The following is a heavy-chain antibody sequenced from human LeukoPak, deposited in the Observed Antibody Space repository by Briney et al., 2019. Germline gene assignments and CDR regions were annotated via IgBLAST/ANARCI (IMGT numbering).Heavy chain of an antibody. Sequence: GASVKVSCKASGYTLTSYDINWVRQATGQGLEWMGWMNANSGNTGYAQKFQGRVTMTSNTPISTAYMELSSLRSEDTAVYYCARKDSSRWYFYWGQGTLVTVSS. CDR2: MNANSGNT. D-gene: IGHD6-13*01. CDR1: GYTLTSYD. J-gene: IGHJ4*02. V-gene: IGHV1-8*01. CDR3: ARKDSSRWYFY.